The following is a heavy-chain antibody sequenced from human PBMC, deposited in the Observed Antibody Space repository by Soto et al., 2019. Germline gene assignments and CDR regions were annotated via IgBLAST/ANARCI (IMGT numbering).Heavy chain of an antibody. V-gene: IGHV1-2*02. J-gene: IGHJ3*02. Sequence: ASVKVSCKASGYTFTGYYMHWVRQAPGQGLEWMGWINPNSGGTNYAQKLQGRVTMARDTSISTAYMELSRLRSDDTAVYYCARDLELGDDAFDIWGQGTMVTVSS. D-gene: IGHD1-7*01. CDR2: INPNSGGT. CDR1: GYTFTGYY. CDR3: ARDLELGDDAFDI.